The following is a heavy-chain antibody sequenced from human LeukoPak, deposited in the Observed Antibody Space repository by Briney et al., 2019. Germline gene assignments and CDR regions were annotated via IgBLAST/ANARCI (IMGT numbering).Heavy chain of an antibody. J-gene: IGHJ5*02. V-gene: IGHV3-23*01. CDR1: GFTFSSYA. Sequence: GGSLRLSCAASGFTFSSYAMRWVRQAPGKGLEWVSAISGSGGSTYYADSVKGRFTISRDNSKNTLYLQMNSLRAEDTAVYYCAKDLRSRTHYNWFDPWGQGTLVTVSS. D-gene: IGHD4-17*01. CDR2: ISGSGGST. CDR3: AKDLRSRTHYNWFDP.